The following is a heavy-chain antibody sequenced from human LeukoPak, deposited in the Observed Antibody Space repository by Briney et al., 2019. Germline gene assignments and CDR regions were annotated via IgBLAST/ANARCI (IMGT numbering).Heavy chain of an antibody. Sequence: ASVKVSCKASGYSFTTYYIHWVRQAPGHGLEWMGRINPISGGTDFAQKFRGRVTMTRDTSINTAYMELSSLRFDDTAIYYCARLSRLEPLHNWGQETQVTVSS. V-gene: IGHV1-2*06. CDR2: INPISGGT. CDR3: ARLSRLEPLHN. J-gene: IGHJ4*01. CDR1: GYSFTTYY. D-gene: IGHD3-16*02.